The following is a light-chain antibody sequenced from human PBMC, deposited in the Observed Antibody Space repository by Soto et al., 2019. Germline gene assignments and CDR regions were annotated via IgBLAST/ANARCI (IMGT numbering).Light chain of an antibody. V-gene: IGKV3-20*01. CDR3: QQYGSSPGT. CDR2: ATS. J-gene: IGKJ1*01. CDR1: QSISRSD. Sequence: EIALTQSPGTVYLSPGESATLSCRASQSISRSDLAWYQHRPGQSPRLRIYATSSRATGIPDRFTGGGAGTGFTLTISRLETEDSAVYYCQQYGSSPGTFGQGTKVDIK.